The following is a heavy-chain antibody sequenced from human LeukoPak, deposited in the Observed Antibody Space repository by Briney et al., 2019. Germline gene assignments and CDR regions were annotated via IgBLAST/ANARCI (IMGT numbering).Heavy chain of an antibody. V-gene: IGHV3-74*01. CDR2: ISSDGSST. J-gene: IGHJ4*02. D-gene: IGHD3-16*01. CDR1: GFTFSSYW. Sequence: GGSLRLSCAASGFTFSSYWMHWVRRAPGKGLVWVSRISSDGSSTTYADSVKGRFTISRDNAKNTLFVQMNSLRAEDTAVYYCARAYIKAFDQWGQGTLVTVSS. CDR3: ARAYIKAFDQ.